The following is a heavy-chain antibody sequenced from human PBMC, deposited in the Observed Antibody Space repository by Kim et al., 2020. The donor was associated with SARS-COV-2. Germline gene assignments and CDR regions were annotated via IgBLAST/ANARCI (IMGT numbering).Heavy chain of an antibody. V-gene: IGHV3-33*06. CDR3: AKDPGYFASGSPPNY. J-gene: IGHJ4*02. Sequence: GGSLRLSCAASGFTFSSYAMHWVRQAPGKGLEWVAVIWYDGSNKYYADSVKGRFTISRDNSKNTLYLQMNSLRAEDTAVYYCAKDPGYFASGSPPNYWGQGTLVTVSS. CDR2: IWYDGSNK. D-gene: IGHD3-10*01. CDR1: GFTFSSYA.